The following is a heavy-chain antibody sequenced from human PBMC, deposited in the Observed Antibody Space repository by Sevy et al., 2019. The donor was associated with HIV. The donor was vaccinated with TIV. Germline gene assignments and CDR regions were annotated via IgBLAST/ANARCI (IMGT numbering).Heavy chain of an antibody. Sequence: GGSLRLSCAASGFTFSRNGMQWVRQAPGKGLEWVAGIFYDGNYKYYADSVKGRFSISRDNSENTLYVQMDSLRVEDTAVYYCAKESGSDWYFDYWGQGTLLTVSS. J-gene: IGHJ4*02. V-gene: IGHV3-33*06. CDR1: GFTFSRNG. CDR2: IFYDGNYK. CDR3: AKESGSDWYFDY. D-gene: IGHD2-21*01.